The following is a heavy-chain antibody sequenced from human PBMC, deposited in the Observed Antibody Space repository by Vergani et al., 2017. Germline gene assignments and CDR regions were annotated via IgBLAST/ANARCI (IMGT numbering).Heavy chain of an antibody. CDR1: GDPITKNSYY. D-gene: IGHD5-12*01. J-gene: IGHJ5*02. V-gene: IGHV4-61*02. CDR3: VRGRYSGSSTPFYDL. CDR2: IYVSGST. Sequence: QVQLLESGPGLVKPSQTLSLTCTVSGDPITKNSYYWTWIRQPAGKALEWVGHIYVSGSTSYNPSLKSRLTISLDTAQNQLSLRLRSVTAADTAVFYCVRGRYSGSSTPFYDLWGHGTLVTVPS.